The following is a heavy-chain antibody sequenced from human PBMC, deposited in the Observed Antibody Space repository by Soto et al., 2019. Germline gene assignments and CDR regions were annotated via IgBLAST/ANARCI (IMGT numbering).Heavy chain of an antibody. CDR2: IYYSGST. CDR1: GGSISSYY. CDR3: ARWGYCGSTSCYSSHYYYMDV. V-gene: IGHV4-59*01. Sequence: LETLSLTCTVSGGSISSYYWSWIRQPPGKGLEWIGYIYYSGSTNYNPSLKSRVTISVDTSKNQFSLKLSSVTAADTAVYYCARWGYCGSTSCYSSHYYYMDVWGKGTMVTVSS. J-gene: IGHJ6*03. D-gene: IGHD2-2*01.